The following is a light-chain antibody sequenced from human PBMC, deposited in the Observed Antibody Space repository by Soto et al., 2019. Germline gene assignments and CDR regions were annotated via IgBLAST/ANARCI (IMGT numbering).Light chain of an antibody. J-gene: IGKJ1*01. CDR1: QDISSW. CDR2: AAS. Sequence: DIQMTQSPSAVSASVGDRVTITCRASQDISSWLAWYQQKPGKAPKLLIYAASILQSGVPSRFRGSGSGTEFTLTISSLQPDDFATYYCQHYKSYPWTFGQGTKVEIK. CDR3: QHYKSYPWT. V-gene: IGKV1-12*01.